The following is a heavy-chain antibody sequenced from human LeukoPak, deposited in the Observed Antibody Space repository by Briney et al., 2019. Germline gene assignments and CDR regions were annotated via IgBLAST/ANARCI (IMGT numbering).Heavy chain of an antibody. V-gene: IGHV5-51*01. CDR1: GYSFTSNW. D-gene: IGHD5-12*01. CDR3: AKHKAERGSSGYDWGASDI. J-gene: IGHJ3*02. Sequence: GESLKISCKGSGYSFTSNWIGWVRQMPGKGLEWMGIIYPGDSDTRYSPSFQGQVTISADKSINTAYLQWSSLKASDTAMYYCAKHKAERGSSGYDWGASDIWGQGTMVTVSS. CDR2: IYPGDSDT.